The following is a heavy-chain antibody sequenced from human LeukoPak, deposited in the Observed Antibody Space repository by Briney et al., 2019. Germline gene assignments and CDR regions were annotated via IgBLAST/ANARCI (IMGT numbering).Heavy chain of an antibody. CDR1: GFTFSSYG. V-gene: IGHV3-30*02. CDR2: IRYDGSNK. CDR3: AKDYLLAAAGYFDY. D-gene: IGHD6-13*01. J-gene: IGHJ4*02. Sequence: GGSLRLSCAASGFTFSSYGMHWVRQAPGKGLEWVAFIRYDGSNKYYADSVKGRFTISRDNSKNTLYLQMNSLRAEDTAVYYCAKDYLLAAAGYFDYWGQGTLVTVSS.